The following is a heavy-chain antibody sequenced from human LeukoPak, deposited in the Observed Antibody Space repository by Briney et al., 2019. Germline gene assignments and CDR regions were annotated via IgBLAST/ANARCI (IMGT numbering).Heavy chain of an antibody. D-gene: IGHD3-3*01. Sequence: SETLSLACAVYGGTFSGYYWSWIRQPPGKGLEWIGEINHSGSTSYNPSLKSQVTISVDTSKNQFSLKLSSVTAADTAVYYCARVCTPLESYDFWSGYRNNWFDPWGQGTLVTVSS. CDR3: ARVCTPLESYDFWSGYRNNWFDP. J-gene: IGHJ5*02. CDR1: GGTFSGYY. CDR2: INHSGST. V-gene: IGHV4-34*01.